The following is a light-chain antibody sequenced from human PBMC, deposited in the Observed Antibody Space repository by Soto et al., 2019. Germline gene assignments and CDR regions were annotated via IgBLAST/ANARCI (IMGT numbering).Light chain of an antibody. Sequence: EIVLTQSPATLSLSPGERATLSCRASQSVSSYLAWYQQKPGQAPRLLIYDASNRATGIPARFIGSGSGTDFPLTISSLEPEDFAVYYCQPRSNQITFGQVTRLEIK. CDR3: QPRSNQIT. V-gene: IGKV3-11*01. J-gene: IGKJ5*01. CDR2: DAS. CDR1: QSVSSY.